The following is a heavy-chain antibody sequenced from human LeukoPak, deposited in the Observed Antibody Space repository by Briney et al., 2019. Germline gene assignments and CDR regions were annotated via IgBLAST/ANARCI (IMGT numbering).Heavy chain of an antibody. CDR2: IYYSGST. CDR1: GGSISSYY. Sequence: SETLSLTCTVSGGSISSYYWNWIRQPPGKGLEWIGYIYYSGSTNYNPSLKGRVTILVDTSKNQFSLKLSSVTAADTAVYYCARDRGGSYPGWFDPWGQGTLVTVSS. CDR3: ARDRGGSYPGWFDP. J-gene: IGHJ5*02. D-gene: IGHD1-26*01. V-gene: IGHV4-59*01.